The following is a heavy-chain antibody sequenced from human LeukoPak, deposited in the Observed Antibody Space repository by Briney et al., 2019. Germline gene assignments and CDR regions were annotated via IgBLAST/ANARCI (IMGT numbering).Heavy chain of an antibody. Sequence: GASVKVSCKASGYTFTSYYMHWVRQAPGQGLEWMGIINPSGGSTSYAQKFQGRVTMTRDTSTSTVYMELSSLRSEDTAVYYCVRGAYCSSTSCPIYYYYGMDVWGQGTTVTVSS. CDR2: INPSGGST. CDR1: GYTFTSYY. D-gene: IGHD2-2*01. CDR3: VRGAYCSSTSCPIYYYYGMDV. J-gene: IGHJ6*02. V-gene: IGHV1-46*01.